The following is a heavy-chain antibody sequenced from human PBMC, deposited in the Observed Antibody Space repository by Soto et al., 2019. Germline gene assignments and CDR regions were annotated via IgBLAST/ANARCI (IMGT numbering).Heavy chain of an antibody. Sequence: SETLSLTCTVSGGSISSGDYYWSWIRQPPGKGLEWIGYIYYSGSTNYNPSLKSRVTISVDTSKNQFSLKLSSATAADTAVYYCARIRGYSYGNFDYWGQGTLVTVSS. V-gene: IGHV4-30-4*01. CDR2: IYYSGST. D-gene: IGHD5-18*01. J-gene: IGHJ4*02. CDR1: GGSISSGDYY. CDR3: ARIRGYSYGNFDY.